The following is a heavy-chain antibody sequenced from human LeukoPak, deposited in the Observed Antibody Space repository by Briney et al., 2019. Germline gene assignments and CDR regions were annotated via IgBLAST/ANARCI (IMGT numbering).Heavy chain of an antibody. D-gene: IGHD3-9*01. J-gene: IGHJ4*02. Sequence: PSETLSLTCTVSGDSIGRSSYYWGWVRQPPGKGLEWIGSIYYSGSTYYNPSLKSRVTISVDTSKNQFSLKLSSVTAADTAVYYCARVEANDTIFWGYWGQGTLVTVSS. V-gene: IGHV4-39*07. CDR2: IYYSGST. CDR1: GDSIGRSSYY. CDR3: ARVEANDTIFWGY.